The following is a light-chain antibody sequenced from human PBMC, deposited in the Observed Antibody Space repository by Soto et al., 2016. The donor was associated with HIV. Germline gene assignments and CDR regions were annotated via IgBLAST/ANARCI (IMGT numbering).Light chain of an antibody. J-gene: IGLJ3*02. CDR3: QSGDSSGTGNWV. V-gene: IGLV3-25*03. CDR2: KDS. Sequence: SYELTQPPSVSVSPGQTARITCSGDALPKQYAYWYQQKPGQAPVLVIYKDSERPSGIPERFSGSSSGTTVTLTISGVQAEDEADYYCQSGDSSGTGNWVFGGGTKLTVL. CDR1: ALPKQY.